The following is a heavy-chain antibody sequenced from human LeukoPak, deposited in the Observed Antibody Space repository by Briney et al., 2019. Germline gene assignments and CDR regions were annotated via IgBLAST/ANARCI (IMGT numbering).Heavy chain of an antibody. Sequence: GASVKVSCKASRYTFTSYYMHWGRQAPGQGLKWMGIINPSGGSTSYAQKFQGTVTMTRDTSTSTVYMELSSLRSEDTAVYYCARGGGDGYIQPFDYWGQGTLVTVSS. CDR1: RYTFTSYY. D-gene: IGHD5-24*01. V-gene: IGHV1-46*01. CDR3: ARGGGDGYIQPFDY. J-gene: IGHJ4*02. CDR2: INPSGGST.